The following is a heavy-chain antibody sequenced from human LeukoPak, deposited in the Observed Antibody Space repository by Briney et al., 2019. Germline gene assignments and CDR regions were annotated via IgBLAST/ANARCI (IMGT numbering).Heavy chain of an antibody. CDR2: ISGYNGDT. J-gene: IGHJ4*02. CDR3: ARNAYNTGWNSDY. Sequence: ASVKVSCKASGYTFTSYGISWVRRAPGQGLEWMGWISGYNGDTNYAQSLQGRVTMTTDTSTTTAYMELRSLKSDDTAVYYCARNAYNTGWNSDYWGQGTLVTVSS. V-gene: IGHV1-18*01. CDR1: GYTFTSYG. D-gene: IGHD6-19*01.